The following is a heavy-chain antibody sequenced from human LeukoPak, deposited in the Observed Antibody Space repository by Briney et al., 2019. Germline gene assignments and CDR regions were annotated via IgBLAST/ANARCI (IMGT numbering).Heavy chain of an antibody. CDR1: GFTFSSYA. V-gene: IGHV3-23*01. CDR3: ARDSLPAELGPDFDI. Sequence: GGSRRLSCAASGFTFSSYAMSWVRQAPGKGLEWVSAISGSGGSTYYADSVKGRFTISRDDSKNTLFVQMSSLRAEDTAVYYCARDSLPAELGPDFDIWGQGTMVTVSS. J-gene: IGHJ3*02. D-gene: IGHD3-10*01. CDR2: ISGSGGST.